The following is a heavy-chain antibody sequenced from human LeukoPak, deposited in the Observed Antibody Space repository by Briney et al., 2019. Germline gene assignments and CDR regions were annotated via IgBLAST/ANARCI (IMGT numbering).Heavy chain of an antibody. J-gene: IGHJ3*02. D-gene: IGHD2-15*01. CDR3: ARVKDSDDAFDI. V-gene: IGHV1-2*02. Sequence: ASVKVSCKASGYTFTGYYMHWVRQAPGQGLEWMGWINPNSGGTNYAQKFQGRVTMTRDTSISTAYMELSRLRSDDTAVYYCARVKDSDDAFDIWGQGTMVTVSS. CDR1: GYTFTGYY. CDR2: INPNSGGT.